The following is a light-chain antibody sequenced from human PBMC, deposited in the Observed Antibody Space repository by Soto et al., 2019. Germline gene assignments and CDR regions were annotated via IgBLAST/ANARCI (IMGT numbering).Light chain of an antibody. CDR2: DAS. CDR1: QSLRRSN. Sequence: EIVLTQSPGTLSLSPGERATLSCRASQSLRRSNLAWYQQKPGQAPRPLIYDASSRATGIPDRFSGSGSGTDFTLTISRQEPEDFAVYYCQQYDGAPDTFGQGTKLEIK. V-gene: IGKV3-20*01. CDR3: QQYDGAPDT. J-gene: IGKJ2*01.